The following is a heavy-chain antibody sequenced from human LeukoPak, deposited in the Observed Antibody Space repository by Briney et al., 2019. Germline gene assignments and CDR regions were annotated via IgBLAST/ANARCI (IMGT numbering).Heavy chain of an antibody. Sequence: SETLSLTCAVYGGSFSGYYWSWIRQPPGKGLEWIGEINHSGSTNYNPSLKSRVTISVDTSKTQFSLKLSSVTAADTAVYYCARGLAGRTIRFDPWGQGTLVTVSS. V-gene: IGHV4-34*01. D-gene: IGHD3-3*01. J-gene: IGHJ5*02. CDR1: GGSFSGYY. CDR2: INHSGST. CDR3: ARGLAGRTIRFDP.